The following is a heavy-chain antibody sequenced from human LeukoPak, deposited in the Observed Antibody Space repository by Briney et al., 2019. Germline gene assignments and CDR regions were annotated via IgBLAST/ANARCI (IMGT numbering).Heavy chain of an antibody. V-gene: IGHV3-7*05. CDR1: GFTSSYYW. J-gene: IGHJ4*02. D-gene: IGHD1-26*01. CDR3: ARVNKWEFDY. Sequence: PGGSLRLSCAASGFTSSYYWMTWVRQAPGKGLEWVAKIKQDGSEKYYVDSVEGRFTISRDNARNSLYLQVDSLRVEDTAVYYCARVNKWEFDYWGQGTLVTVSS. CDR2: IKQDGSEK.